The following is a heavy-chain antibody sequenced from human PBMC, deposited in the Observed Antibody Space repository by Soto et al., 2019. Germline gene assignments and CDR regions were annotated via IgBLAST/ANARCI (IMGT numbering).Heavy chain of an antibody. V-gene: IGHV3-48*03. CDR3: ASMTTPPY. D-gene: IGHD4-17*01. CDR2: ISSSGNNI. J-gene: IGHJ4*02. CDR1: GFTLSNYH. Sequence: PXGVLRLSVAACGFTLSNYHLNWVRQAPGKGLEWVSDISSSGNNIHYADSVKGRLTISRDYAKNPLPLQMTSLRAEDTAVYYCASMTTPPYWGQGTLVTVSS.